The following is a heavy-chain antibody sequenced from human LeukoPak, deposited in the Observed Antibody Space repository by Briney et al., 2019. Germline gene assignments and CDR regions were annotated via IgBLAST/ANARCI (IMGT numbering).Heavy chain of an antibody. J-gene: IGHJ6*04. V-gene: IGHV3-7*01. Sequence: PGGSLRLSCAASGLTFSSSWMSWVRQAPEKGLEWVANIKPDGSEEHSVDSVKGRFTISRDNAKNSLYLQMNSLRAEDTAVYYCARDHRIGGFMDLWGKGTTVTVSS. CDR3: ARDHRIGGFMDL. CDR2: IKPDGSEE. CDR1: GLTFSSSW. D-gene: IGHD2-15*01.